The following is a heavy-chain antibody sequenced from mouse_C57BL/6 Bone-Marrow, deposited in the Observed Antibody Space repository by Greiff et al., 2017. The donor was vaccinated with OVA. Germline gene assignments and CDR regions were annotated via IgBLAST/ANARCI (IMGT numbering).Heavy chain of an antibody. CDR1: GFTFSSYG. J-gene: IGHJ1*03. V-gene: IGHV5-6*01. CDR3: ANSPRSSYRYFDV. Sequence: EVKVVESGGDLVKPGGSLKLSCAASGFTFSSYGMSWVRQTPDKRLEWVATISSGGSYTYYPDSVKGRFTISRDNAKNTLYRQMSSLKSEDTAMYYCANSPRSSYRYFDVWGTGTTVTVSS. D-gene: IGHD1-1*01. CDR2: ISSGGSYT.